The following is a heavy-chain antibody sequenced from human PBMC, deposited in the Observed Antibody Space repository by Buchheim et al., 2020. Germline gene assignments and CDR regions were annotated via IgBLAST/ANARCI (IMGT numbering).Heavy chain of an antibody. CDR3: ARDPGERITKTARFWFDP. Sequence: QVQLQQWGAGLLKPSETLSLTCAVYGGSFSGYYWSWIRQPPGKGLEWIGEINHSGSTNYNPSLKSRVTISVDTSKNQFSLKLSSVTAADTAVYYCARDPGERITKTARFWFDPWGQGTL. CDR2: INHSGST. J-gene: IGHJ5*02. D-gene: IGHD3-10*01. V-gene: IGHV4-34*01. CDR1: GGSFSGYY.